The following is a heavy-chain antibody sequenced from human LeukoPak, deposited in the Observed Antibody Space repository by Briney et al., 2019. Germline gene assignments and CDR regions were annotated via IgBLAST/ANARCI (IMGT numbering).Heavy chain of an antibody. J-gene: IGHJ6*02. CDR3: ASGNDGSTYYYYGMDV. Sequence: SGTLSLTCTVSGGSISSYYWSWIRQPPGKGLEWIGYIYYSGSTNYNPSLKSRVTISVDTSKNQFSLKLSSVTAADTAVYYCASGNDGSTYYYYGMDVWGQGTTVTVSS. D-gene: IGHD1-26*01. V-gene: IGHV4-59*01. CDR2: IYYSGST. CDR1: GGSISSYY.